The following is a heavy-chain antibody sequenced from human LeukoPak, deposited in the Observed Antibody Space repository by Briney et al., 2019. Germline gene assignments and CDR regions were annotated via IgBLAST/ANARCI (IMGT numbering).Heavy chain of an antibody. CDR2: IRYDGSNK. CDR1: GFTFSSYG. Sequence: PGGSLRLSCAASGFTFSSYGMHWVRQAPGKGLEWVAFIRYDGSNKYYADSVKGRFTISRDNSKNTLYLQMNSLRAEDTAVYYCARVVSPNDWSYDYWGQGTLVTVSS. J-gene: IGHJ4*02. CDR3: ARVVSPNDWSYDY. D-gene: IGHD1-1*01. V-gene: IGHV3-30*02.